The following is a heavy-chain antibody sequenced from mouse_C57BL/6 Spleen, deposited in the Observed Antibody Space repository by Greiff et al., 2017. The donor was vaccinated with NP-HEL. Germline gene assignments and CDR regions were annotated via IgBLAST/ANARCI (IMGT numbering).Heavy chain of an antibody. CDR1: GYTFTDYE. CDR3: TREETGTRYFDD. D-gene: IGHD4-1*01. J-gene: IGHJ2*01. Sequence: QVQLQQSGAELVRPGASVTLSCKASGYTFTDYEMHWVKQTPVHGLEWIGAIDPETGGPAYNQKFKGKAIMTADQASSTAYMELSSLTSEDSAVYDCTREETGTRYFDDWGGDTTLTVSS. CDR2: IDPETGGP. V-gene: IGHV1-15*01.